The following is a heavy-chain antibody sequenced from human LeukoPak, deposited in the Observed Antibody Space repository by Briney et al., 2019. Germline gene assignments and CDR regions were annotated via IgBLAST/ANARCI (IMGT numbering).Heavy chain of an antibody. Sequence: GGSLRLSCAASGFTFSSYSMNWVRQAPGKGLEWVSYISSSSSTIYYADSVKGRFTISRDNSKNTLYLQMDSLRAEDTAVYYCAKDLLAAAGDYWGQGTLVTVSS. V-gene: IGHV3-48*01. D-gene: IGHD6-13*01. CDR3: AKDLLAAAGDY. J-gene: IGHJ4*02. CDR1: GFTFSSYS. CDR2: ISSSSSTI.